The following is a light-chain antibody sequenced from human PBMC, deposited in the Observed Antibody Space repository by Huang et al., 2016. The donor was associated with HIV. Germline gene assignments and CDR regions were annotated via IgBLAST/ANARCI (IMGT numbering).Light chain of an antibody. J-gene: IGKJ1*01. CDR2: STS. CDR3: QQYHIYPWT. V-gene: IGKV1-8*01. Sequence: AIRITQSPSSLSASTGDRVTITCRASQDVSDYLAWYQQKPGRAPKLMIYSTSTLQSGVPSMFSGNGSATDFSLTITCLQSDDFATYYCQQYHIYPWTFGQGTKVEI. CDR1: QDVSDY.